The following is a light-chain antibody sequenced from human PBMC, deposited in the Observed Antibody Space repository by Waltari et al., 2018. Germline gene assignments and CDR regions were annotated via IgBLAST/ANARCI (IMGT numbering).Light chain of an antibody. V-gene: IGLV1-44*01. Sequence: SVLTQSPSASAAPGQRVTISCSGSKSNLGGYPVNWYQQVPGAAPKILIYDDNKRPSGVPDRLSASRTGTSASLAISGLQSEDEGDYFCSTWDDTLTSLVFGGGTKVTVL. CDR1: KSNLGGYP. CDR3: STWDDTLTSLV. J-gene: IGLJ2*01. CDR2: DDN.